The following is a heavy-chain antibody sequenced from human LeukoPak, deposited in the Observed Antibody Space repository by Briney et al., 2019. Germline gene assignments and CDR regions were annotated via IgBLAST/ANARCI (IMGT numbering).Heavy chain of an antibody. Sequence: ASVKVSCKASGYSFTSYGISWVRQAPGQGLEWVGCISGYNGNTKFAQNLQGRVTISTDTSPSTPYMEMRRLRYEETAAYYSARPEPQSRSSRIDYFDYWGQGALVTVSS. J-gene: IGHJ4*02. V-gene: IGHV1-18*04. CDR3: ARPEPQSRSSRIDYFDY. CDR1: GYSFTSYG. CDR2: ISGYNGNT. D-gene: IGHD6-13*01.